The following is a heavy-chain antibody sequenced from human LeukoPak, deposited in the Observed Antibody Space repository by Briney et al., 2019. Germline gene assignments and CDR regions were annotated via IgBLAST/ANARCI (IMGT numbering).Heavy chain of an antibody. CDR1: GGSFSGYY. D-gene: IGHD2-2*01. J-gene: IGHJ6*03. CDR2: INHSGST. CDR3: ARLRYQLPFQYYYYYMDV. V-gene: IGHV4-34*01. Sequence: PSETLSLTSAVYGGSFSGYYWSWIRQPPGKGLEWIGEINHSGSTNYNPSLKSRATISVDTSKNQFSLKLSSVTAADTAVYYCARLRYQLPFQYYYYYMDVWGKGTTVTVSS.